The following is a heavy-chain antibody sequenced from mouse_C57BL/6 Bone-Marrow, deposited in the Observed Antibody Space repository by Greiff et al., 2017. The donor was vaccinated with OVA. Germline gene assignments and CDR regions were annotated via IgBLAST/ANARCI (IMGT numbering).Heavy chain of an antibody. CDR1: GYTFTSYT. CDR2: INPSSGYT. D-gene: IGHD1-1*01. J-gene: IGHJ3*01. CDR3: ARSLYYYEGFAY. Sequence: QVQLKESGAELARPGASVKMSCKASGYTFTSYTMHWVKQRPGQGLEWIGYINPSSGYTKYNQKFKDKATLTADKSSSTAYMQLSSLTSEDSAVYYCARSLYYYEGFAYWGQGTLVTVSA. V-gene: IGHV1-4*01.